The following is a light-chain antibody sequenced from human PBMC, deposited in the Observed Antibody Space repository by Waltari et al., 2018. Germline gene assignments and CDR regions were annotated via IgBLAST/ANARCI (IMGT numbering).Light chain of an antibody. J-gene: IGLJ1*01. V-gene: IGLV2-11*01. CDR2: DVT. CDR3: CSYAGGYTFRL. Sequence: SALTQPPSVSGSPGQSVTISCTGSSSDVGGYEYVSWFQHHPGKDPKLLLYDVTNLPSWGPDRFSGSKSGDTAYLTSSWLQSEDEADYHCCSYAGGYTFRLFGTGTRVTVL. CDR1: SSDVGGYEY.